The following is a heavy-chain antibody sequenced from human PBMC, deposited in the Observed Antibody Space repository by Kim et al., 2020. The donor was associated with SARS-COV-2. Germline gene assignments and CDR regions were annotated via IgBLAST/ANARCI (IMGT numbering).Heavy chain of an antibody. J-gene: IGHJ4*02. V-gene: IGHV3-48*02. CDR3: ARDPHSLAY. CDR1: GFSFSTYS. CDR2: ISYSYTT. D-gene: IGHD3-16*02. Sequence: GGSLRLSCAASGFSFSTYSMNWVRQAPGKGLEWVSYISYSYTTYYADSVKGRFTISRDNAKNSPYLQMNNLRDEDTAAYYCARDPHSLAYCGKGPLVTVS.